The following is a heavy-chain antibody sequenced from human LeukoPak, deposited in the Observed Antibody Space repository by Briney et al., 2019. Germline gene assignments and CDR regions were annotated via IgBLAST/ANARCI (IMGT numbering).Heavy chain of an antibody. V-gene: IGHV1-18*01. CDR3: ARGRELPYY. J-gene: IGHJ4*02. D-gene: IGHD1-26*01. CDR1: GYTFTSYG. CDR2: ISAYNGIT. Sequence: GASVKVSCKASGYTFTSYGISWVRQAPGQGLEWMGWISAYNGITNYAQKPQGRVTITADKSTSTAYMELSSLRSEDTAVYYCARGRELPYYWGQGTLVTVSS.